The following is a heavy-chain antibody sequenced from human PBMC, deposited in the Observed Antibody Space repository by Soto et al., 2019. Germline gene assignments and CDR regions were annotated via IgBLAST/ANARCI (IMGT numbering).Heavy chain of an antibody. J-gene: IGHJ5*02. D-gene: IGHD2-21*01. CDR2: MYYSGSA. CDR1: GGSISNNIYL. CDR3: ASRIPTLSLS. V-gene: IGHV4-39*01. Sequence: PSETLSLTCTVSGGSISNNIYLWGWIRQPPGKGLEWIATMYYSGSASYNPSLRSRVTISVDTSKNQFSLKLTSVTAADTAMYYCASRIPTLSLSWAQRALVTVSS.